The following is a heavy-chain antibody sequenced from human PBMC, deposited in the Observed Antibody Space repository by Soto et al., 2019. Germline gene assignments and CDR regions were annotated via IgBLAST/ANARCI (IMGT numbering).Heavy chain of an antibody. V-gene: IGHV3-30*18. CDR1: GFTFSSYG. Sequence: PGGSLRLSCAASGFTFSSYGMHWVRQAPGKGLEWVAVISYDGSNKYYADSVKGRFTISRDNSKNTLYLQMNSLRAEDTAVYYCAKRSSSLHTDYWGQGTLVTVSS. CDR2: ISYDGSNK. J-gene: IGHJ4*02. CDR3: AKRSSSLHTDY. D-gene: IGHD6-6*01.